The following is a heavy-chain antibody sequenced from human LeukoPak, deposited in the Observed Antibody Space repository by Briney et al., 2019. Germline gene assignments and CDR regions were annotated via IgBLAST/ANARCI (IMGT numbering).Heavy chain of an antibody. D-gene: IGHD3-22*01. V-gene: IGHV1-18*01. J-gene: IGHJ4*02. Sequence: ASVKVSCKASGYTFTSNGISWVRQAPGQGLEWMGWISAYNGNTNYAQKLQGRVTMTTDTSTSTAYMELRSLRSDDTAVYYCARDFSYYYDSSGYPGDYWGQGTLVTVSS. CDR1: GYTFTSNG. CDR2: ISAYNGNT. CDR3: ARDFSYYYDSSGYPGDY.